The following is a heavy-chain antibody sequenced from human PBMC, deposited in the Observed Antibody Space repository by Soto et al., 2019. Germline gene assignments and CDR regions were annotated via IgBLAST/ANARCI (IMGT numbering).Heavy chain of an antibody. V-gene: IGHV1-3*01. CDR3: ARVTIFGAYIDY. Sequence: ASVKVSCKASGYSFTNYAMHWVRQAPGQRLEWMGWINAGNGNTKYSQKFQGRVTITRDTSASTAYMELSSLRSEDTAVYYCARVTIFGAYIDYWGQGTLVTVSS. D-gene: IGHD3-3*01. CDR2: INAGNGNT. J-gene: IGHJ4*02. CDR1: GYSFTNYA.